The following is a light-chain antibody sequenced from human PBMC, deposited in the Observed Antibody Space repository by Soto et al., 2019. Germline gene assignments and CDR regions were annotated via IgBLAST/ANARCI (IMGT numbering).Light chain of an antibody. CDR2: SNN. V-gene: IGLV1-44*01. J-gene: IGLJ2*01. CDR1: SSNIGRNT. Sequence: SVLTHPPSSSWTPGQSVTISCSGSSSNIGRNTVNWYQQLPGTAPKVLIYSNNQRPSGVPDRLSGSKSGTSASLAISGLQSEDEADYYCAAWDDSLNAVVFGGGTKVTVL. CDR3: AAWDDSLNAVV.